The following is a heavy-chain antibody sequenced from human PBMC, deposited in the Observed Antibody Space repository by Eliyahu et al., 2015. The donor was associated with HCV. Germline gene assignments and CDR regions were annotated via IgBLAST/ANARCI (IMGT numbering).Heavy chain of an antibody. Sequence: EVQLVESGGXLIQPGGSLRLSXAASGFTVSSNYXSWVRQAPGKGLEWVSVIYSGGSTYYADSVKGRFTISRDNSKNTLYLQMNSLRAEDTAVYYCARSLGVGPGDYWGQGTLVTVSS. CDR1: GFTVSSNY. V-gene: IGHV3-53*01. D-gene: IGHD1-26*01. CDR2: IYSGGST. J-gene: IGHJ4*02. CDR3: ARSLGVGPGDY.